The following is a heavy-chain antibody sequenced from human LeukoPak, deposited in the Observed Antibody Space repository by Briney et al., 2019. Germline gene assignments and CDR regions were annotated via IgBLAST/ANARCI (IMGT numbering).Heavy chain of an antibody. CDR1: GFTFSNYW. Sequence: GGSLRLSCAASGFTFSNYWMHWVRQAPGKGLEWVAATSGSGGNTYYADSVKGRFTISRDNSKNTLYLQMNSLRAEDTAVYYCSKEYSGYDFDYWGQGTLVTVSS. J-gene: IGHJ4*02. CDR3: SKEYSGYDFDY. D-gene: IGHD5-12*01. CDR2: TSGSGGNT. V-gene: IGHV3-23*01.